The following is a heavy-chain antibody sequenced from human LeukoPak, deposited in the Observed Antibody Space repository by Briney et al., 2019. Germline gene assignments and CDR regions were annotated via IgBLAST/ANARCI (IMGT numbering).Heavy chain of an antibody. J-gene: IGHJ3*02. Sequence: GGSLRLSCAASGFTFSSYAMSCVRQTPGKGLEWVSGIDPSGGGTYYADSVKGRFTISRDKSKNTLYLQMNSLRAEDTAAYYCAKISPLDYGGKPWALDIWGQGTMVTVSS. D-gene: IGHD4-23*01. CDR1: GFTFSSYA. CDR3: AKISPLDYGGKPWALDI. CDR2: IDPSGGGT. V-gene: IGHV3-23*01.